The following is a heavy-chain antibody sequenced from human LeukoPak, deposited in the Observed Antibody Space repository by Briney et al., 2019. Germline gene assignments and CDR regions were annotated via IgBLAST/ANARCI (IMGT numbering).Heavy chain of an antibody. CDR1: GYTFTSYG. D-gene: IGHD6-13*01. CDR2: ISAYNGNT. V-gene: IGHV1-18*01. CDR3: ARDKKVRISSSWYDYYYGMDV. J-gene: IGHJ6*02. Sequence: AASVKVSCKASGYTFTSYGISWVRQAPGQGLEWMGWISAYNGNTNYAQKLQGRVTMTTDTSTSTAYMELRSLRSDDTAVYYCARDKKVRISSSWYDYYYGMDVWGQGTTVTVSS.